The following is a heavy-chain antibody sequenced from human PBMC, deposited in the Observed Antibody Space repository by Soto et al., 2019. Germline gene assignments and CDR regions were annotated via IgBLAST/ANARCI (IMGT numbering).Heavy chain of an antibody. D-gene: IGHD1-1*01. CDR3: ARDTTGTTDYYYYMDV. Sequence: GGSLRLSCAASGFTFSSYWMSWVRQAPGKGLEWVANIKQDGSEKYYVDSVKGRFTISRDNAKNSRYLEMNSLRAEDTAVYYCARDTTGTTDYYYYMDVWGKGTTVTVSS. CDR2: IKQDGSEK. V-gene: IGHV3-7*01. CDR1: GFTFSSYW. J-gene: IGHJ6*03.